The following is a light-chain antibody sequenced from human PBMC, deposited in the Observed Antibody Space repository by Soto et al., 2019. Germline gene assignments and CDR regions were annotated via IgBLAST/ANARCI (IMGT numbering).Light chain of an antibody. Sequence: QSALAQPASVSGSPGQSITISCTGTSSDVGGYKYVSWHQLHPGKAPKLIIYEVSNRPSGVSNRFSGSKSGNTASLTISGLQAEDEADYYCSSYSRSTAYVFGTGTKVTAL. CDR3: SSYSRSTAYV. V-gene: IGLV2-14*01. CDR1: SSDVGGYKY. J-gene: IGLJ1*01. CDR2: EVS.